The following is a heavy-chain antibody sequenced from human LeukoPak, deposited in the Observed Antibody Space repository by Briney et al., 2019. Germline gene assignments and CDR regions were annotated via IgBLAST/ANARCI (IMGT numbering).Heavy chain of an antibody. CDR1: GFTFEDYG. CDR3: ARVGSGYDY. J-gene: IGHJ4*02. D-gene: IGHD3-22*01. V-gene: IGHV3-20*01. CDR2: INWNARGT. Sequence: PGGALRLSCAPSGFTFEDYGMSWVRQAPGKGLEWVSDINWNARGTGYADSVKGRFTISRDNAKNSLYLQMNSLRVEDTALYRCARVGSGYDYWGQGTLVTVSS.